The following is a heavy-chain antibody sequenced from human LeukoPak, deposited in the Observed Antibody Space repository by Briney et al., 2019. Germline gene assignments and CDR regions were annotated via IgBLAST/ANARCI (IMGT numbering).Heavy chain of an antibody. V-gene: IGHV4-4*02. CDR3: ARSTLYYDSSGYRLYYFDY. D-gene: IGHD3-22*01. CDR2: IYHSGST. CDR1: GGSISSSNW. J-gene: IGHJ4*02. Sequence: TSETLSLTCAVSGGSISSSNWWSWVRQPPGKGLEWIGEIYHSGSTNYNPSLKSRVTISVDTSKNQFSLKLSSVTAADTAVYYCARSTLYYDSSGYRLYYFDYWGQGTLVTVSS.